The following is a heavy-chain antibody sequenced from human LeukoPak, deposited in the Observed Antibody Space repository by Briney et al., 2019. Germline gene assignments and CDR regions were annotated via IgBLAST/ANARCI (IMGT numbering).Heavy chain of an antibody. CDR3: ARDGSYSGSGSPSYY. CDR1: GFNFSNYV. J-gene: IGHJ4*02. Sequence: GGSLRLSCAASGFNFSNYVMGWVRQAPGKGLEWVSAFSGSGGHAYHADAVEGRFSISRDTSKNTLYLQMNSLRAEDTAVYYCARDGSYSGSGSPSYYWGQGTLVTVSS. D-gene: IGHD3-10*01. CDR2: FSGSGGHA. V-gene: IGHV3-23*01.